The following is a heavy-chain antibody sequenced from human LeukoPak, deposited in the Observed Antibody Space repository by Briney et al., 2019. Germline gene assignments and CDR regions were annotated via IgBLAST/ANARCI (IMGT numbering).Heavy chain of an antibody. CDR2: VYYTGST. V-gene: IGHV4-59*01. Sequence: SETLSLTCTVSGGSISSYYWSWVRQPPGKGLEWIGFVYYTGSTNYSPSLKSRVTISVDTSKNQFSLKLRSVTGADTAVYYCARISSSNWYNERGAFDVWGKGTMVTVS. CDR3: ARISSSNWYNERGAFDV. CDR1: GGSISSYY. J-gene: IGHJ3*01. D-gene: IGHD6-13*01.